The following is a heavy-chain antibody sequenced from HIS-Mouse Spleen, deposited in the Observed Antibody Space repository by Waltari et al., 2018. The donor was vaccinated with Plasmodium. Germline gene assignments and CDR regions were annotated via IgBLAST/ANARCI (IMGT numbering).Heavy chain of an antibody. D-gene: IGHD6-13*01. V-gene: IGHV3-30*18. Sequence: QVQLVESGGGVVQPGRSLRLSCAASGFTFSSYGMHWVRQAPGKGLEWVAVISYDGSNKYYADSGKGRVTISRDNSKNTLYLQMNSLRAEDTAVYYCAKDRRSSSWYVDYWGQGTLVTVSS. CDR2: ISYDGSNK. CDR3: AKDRRSSSWYVDY. CDR1: GFTFSSYG. J-gene: IGHJ4*02.